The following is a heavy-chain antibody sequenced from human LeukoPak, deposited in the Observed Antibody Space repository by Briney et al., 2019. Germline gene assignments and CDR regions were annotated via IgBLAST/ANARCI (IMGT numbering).Heavy chain of an antibody. J-gene: IGHJ4*02. CDR2: IYYSGST. CDR1: GGSIRTYY. CDR3: ARMELWSSLPQFDY. Sequence: PSETLSLTCTVSGGSIRTYYWSWIRQPPGKGLEWIGYIYYSGSTSYNPSLKSRVTISVDTSKNQFSLKLSSVTAADTAVYYCARMELWSSLPQFDYWGQGTLVTVSS. V-gene: IGHV4-59*08. D-gene: IGHD1-7*01.